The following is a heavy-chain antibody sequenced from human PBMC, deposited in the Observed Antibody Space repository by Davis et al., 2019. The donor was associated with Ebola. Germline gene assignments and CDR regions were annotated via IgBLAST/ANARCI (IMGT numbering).Heavy chain of an antibody. CDR3: GRDRYYTMDV. D-gene: IGHD3-3*01. Sequence: HTGGPLRLPCVVPGSTFSSYWMHWVRQAPGKGLEWVSRINSDGSSTNYADSVKGRFTISRDNAKNTLYLQMNSLSAEDTAIYYCGRDRYYTMDVWGQGTTVTVSS. V-gene: IGHV3-74*01. CDR2: INSDGSST. CDR1: GSTFSSYW. J-gene: IGHJ6*02.